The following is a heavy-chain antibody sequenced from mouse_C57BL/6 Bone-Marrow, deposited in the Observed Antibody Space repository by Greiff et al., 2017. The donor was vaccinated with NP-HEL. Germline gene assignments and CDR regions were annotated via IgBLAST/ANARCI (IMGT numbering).Heavy chain of an antibody. CDR3: AREGLLLRPYYYAMDY. CDR1: GYAFTNYL. Sequence: VQLQQSGAELVRPGTSVKVSCKASGYAFTNYLIEWVKQRPGQGLEWIGVINPGSGGTNYNEKFKGKATLTADKSSSTAYMQLSSLTSEDSAVYFCAREGLLLRPYYYAMDYWGQGTSVTVSS. J-gene: IGHJ4*01. D-gene: IGHD1-1*01. CDR2: INPGSGGT. V-gene: IGHV1-54*01.